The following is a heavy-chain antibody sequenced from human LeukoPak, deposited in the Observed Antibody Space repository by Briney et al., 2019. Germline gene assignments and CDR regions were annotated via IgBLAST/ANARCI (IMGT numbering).Heavy chain of an antibody. J-gene: IGHJ3*02. D-gene: IGHD3-9*01. CDR1: GYSFTSYW. CDR2: IDPSDSYT. V-gene: IGHV5-10-1*01. CDR3: ARHWGSKYDILTGHYYPRGDAFDI. Sequence: GESLRISCKGSGYSFTSYWISWVRQMPGKGLEWMGRIDPSDSYTNYSPSFQGHATISADKSISTAYLQWSSLKASDTAMYYCARHWGSKYDILTGHYYPRGDAFDIWGQGTMVTVSS.